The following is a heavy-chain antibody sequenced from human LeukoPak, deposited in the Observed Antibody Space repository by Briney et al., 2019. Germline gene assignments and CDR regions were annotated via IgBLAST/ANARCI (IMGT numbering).Heavy chain of an antibody. J-gene: IGHJ5*02. V-gene: IGHV4-39*01. Sequence: SETLSLTCTVSGDSISSGDYYCDWIRQLPGKGLEWIGDINYSGGTYYNPSLKSRVTMSVDTSKNQFSLKLTSVTAADTAVYYCARHRRRNNWFDPWGQGTLVTVSS. CDR2: INYSGGT. CDR3: ARHRRRNNWFDP. CDR1: GDSISSGDYY.